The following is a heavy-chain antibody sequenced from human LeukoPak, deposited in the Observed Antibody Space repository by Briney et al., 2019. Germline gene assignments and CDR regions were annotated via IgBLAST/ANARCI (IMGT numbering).Heavy chain of an antibody. CDR2: IYSSGST. Sequence: SETLSLTCTVSGGSISSHYWSWIRQPAGKGLEWIGRIYSSGSTSYNPSLKSRVTMSVDTSKNQFSLKLTSVTAADTAVYYCARVSLNYYDFWSGKDTYFFDYWGQGTLVTVSS. CDR1: GGSISSHY. D-gene: IGHD3-3*01. J-gene: IGHJ4*02. CDR3: ARVSLNYYDFWSGKDTYFFDY. V-gene: IGHV4-4*07.